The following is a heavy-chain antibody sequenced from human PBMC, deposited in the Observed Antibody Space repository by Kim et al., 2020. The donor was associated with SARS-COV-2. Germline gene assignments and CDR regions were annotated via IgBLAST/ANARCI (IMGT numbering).Heavy chain of an antibody. D-gene: IGHD5-12*01. V-gene: IGHV5-10-1*01. CDR2: YT. J-gene: IGHJ4*02. Sequence: YTNYSPSFQGHVTISADKSISTAYLQWSSLKASDTAIYYCARLTAMATIGYWGQGTLVTVSS. CDR3: ARLTAMATIGY.